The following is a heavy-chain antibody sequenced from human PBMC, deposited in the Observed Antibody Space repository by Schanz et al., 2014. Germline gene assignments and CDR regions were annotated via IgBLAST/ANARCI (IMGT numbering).Heavy chain of an antibody. V-gene: IGHV3-30*04. Sequence: VELVESGGGLVKPGGSLRLSCVVSGFTFSSYAMHWIRQAPGRGLQWVALISYDGGHKYYADSVKGRFTISRDNSKNALYLQMNSLRAEDTAVYYCARRITGTHHNPYYHGMDVWGQGTTVTVSS. CDR2: ISYDGGHK. CDR1: GFTFSSYA. J-gene: IGHJ6*02. D-gene: IGHD1-20*01. CDR3: ARRITGTHHNPYYHGMDV.